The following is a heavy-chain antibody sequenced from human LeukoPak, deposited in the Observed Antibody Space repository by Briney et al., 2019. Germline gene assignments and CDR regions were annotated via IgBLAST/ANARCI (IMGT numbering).Heavy chain of an antibody. V-gene: IGHV3-48*03. Sequence: GGSLRLSCAASGFTFSNYEMNWVRQAPGKGLEWVSYISSSGSTVYYADSVKGRFTISRDNAKNSLYLQMNSLRAEDTAVYYCARKDSTKRTIYYSYYMDVWGKGTTVTVS. CDR2: ISSSGSTV. CDR3: ARKDSTKRTIYYSYYMDV. D-gene: IGHD1-1*01. CDR1: GFTFSNYE. J-gene: IGHJ6*03.